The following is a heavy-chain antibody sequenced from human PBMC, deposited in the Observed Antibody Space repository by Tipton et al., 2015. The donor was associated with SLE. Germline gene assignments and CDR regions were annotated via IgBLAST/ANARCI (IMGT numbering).Heavy chain of an antibody. D-gene: IGHD1-26*01. J-gene: IGHJ3*02. V-gene: IGHV4-39*07. CDR1: GGSISSSSSY. CDR3: ARTLGAIAHTVYDAFDI. Sequence: TLSLTCTVSGGSISSSSSYWGWIRQPPGKGLEWIGRIYNSGSTYYNTSLRSRVTMSVDMSKNQFSLRLTSVTAADTAVYYCARTLGAIAHTVYDAFDIWGQGKMVTVSS. CDR2: IYNSGST.